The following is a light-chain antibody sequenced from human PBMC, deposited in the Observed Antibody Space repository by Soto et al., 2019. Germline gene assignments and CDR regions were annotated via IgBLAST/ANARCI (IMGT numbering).Light chain of an antibody. CDR1: NIGSKN. V-gene: IGLV3-9*01. J-gene: IGLJ3*02. Sequence: SYELTQPLSVSVALGQTARITCGGNNIGSKNVHWYQQKPGQAPVLVIYRDSNRPSGIPERFSVSNSGNTATLTISRAQAGDEAYYYCQVWDSSTARVFGGGTQLTVL. CDR3: QVWDSSTARV. CDR2: RDS.